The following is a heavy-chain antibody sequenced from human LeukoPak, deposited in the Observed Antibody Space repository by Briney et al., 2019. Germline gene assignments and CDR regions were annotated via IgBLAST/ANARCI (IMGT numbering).Heavy chain of an antibody. CDR2: INPSGGST. D-gene: IGHD6-13*01. Sequence: ASVTVSCKASGYTFTSYYMHWVRQAPGQGLEWMGIINPSGGSTSYAQKFQGRVTMTRDMSTSTVYMELSSLRSEDTAVYYCARAVAAAGTGGDYWGQGTLVTVSS. CDR1: GYTFTSYY. CDR3: ARAVAAAGTGGDY. V-gene: IGHV1-46*01. J-gene: IGHJ4*02.